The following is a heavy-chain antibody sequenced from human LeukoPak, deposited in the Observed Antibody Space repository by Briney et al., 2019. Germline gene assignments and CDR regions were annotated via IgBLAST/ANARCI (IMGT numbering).Heavy chain of an antibody. Sequence: PGGSLRLSCAASGFTFSSYWMSWVRQAPGKGLEWVANIKHDGSEKYYVESLKGRFTISRDNAKNSLFLQMTSLRAEDTAVYYCGALYGGFDPWGQGTLVTVSS. D-gene: IGHD4-17*01. CDR1: GFTFSSYW. V-gene: IGHV3-7*01. CDR2: IKHDGSEK. J-gene: IGHJ5*02. CDR3: GALYGGFDP.